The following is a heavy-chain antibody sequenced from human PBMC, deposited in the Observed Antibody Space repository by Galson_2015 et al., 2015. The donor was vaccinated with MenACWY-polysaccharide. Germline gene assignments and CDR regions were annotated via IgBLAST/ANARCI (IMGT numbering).Heavy chain of an antibody. J-gene: IGHJ4*02. D-gene: IGHD2-21*02. CDR2: MNPNSHNT. CDR3: ARAVGDLDY. V-gene: IGHV1-8*01. CDR1: GYTFTSFD. Sequence: SVKVSCKASGYTFTSFDINWVRQAPGQGLEWMGWMNPNSHNTGSAQKFQGRVTMTSDTSINTAYMELTSLRSDGTAVYYCARAVGDLDYWGQGTLVTVSS.